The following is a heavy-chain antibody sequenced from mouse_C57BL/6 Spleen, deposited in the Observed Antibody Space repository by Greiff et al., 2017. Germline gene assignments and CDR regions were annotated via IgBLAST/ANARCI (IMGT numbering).Heavy chain of an antibody. J-gene: IGHJ2*01. CDR2: INPNNGGT. CDR3: ARGEGGGLEY. Sequence: EVQLQQSGPELVKPGASVKISCKASGYTFTDYYLNWVKQSHGKSLEWIGDINPNNGGTSYNQKFKGKATLTVDKSSSTAYMELRSLTSEDSAVXYCARGEGGGLEYWGQGTTLTDAS. V-gene: IGHV1-26*01. CDR1: GYTFTDYY.